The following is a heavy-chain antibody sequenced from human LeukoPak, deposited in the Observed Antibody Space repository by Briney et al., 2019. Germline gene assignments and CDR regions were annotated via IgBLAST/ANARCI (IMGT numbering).Heavy chain of an antibody. Sequence: PSETLSLTCTVSGASISSFHWSWIRQSPGKGLEWIGNIYYSGTTNYNPSLKSRVSLSVDTSEKQFSLQLNSVTAADTAIYHCARADRNGFDFFDHWGQGILVTVSS. CDR3: ARADRNGFDFFDH. D-gene: IGHD6-19*01. CDR1: GASISSFH. J-gene: IGHJ4*02. V-gene: IGHV4-59*01. CDR2: IYYSGTT.